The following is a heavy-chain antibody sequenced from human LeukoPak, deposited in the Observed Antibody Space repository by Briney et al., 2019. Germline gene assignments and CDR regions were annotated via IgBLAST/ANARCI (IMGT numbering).Heavy chain of an antibody. CDR2: IYPGDSDT. CDR1: GYSSTSYW. D-gene: IGHD4-23*01. CDR3: ATIYGGNSKGLYYFDY. V-gene: IGHV5-51*01. Sequence: GESLKISCKGSGYSSTSYWIGWVRQMPGKGLEWMGIIYPGDSDTRYSPSFQGQVTISADKSISTAYLQWSSLKASDTAMYYCATIYGGNSKGLYYFDYWGQGTLVTVSS. J-gene: IGHJ4*02.